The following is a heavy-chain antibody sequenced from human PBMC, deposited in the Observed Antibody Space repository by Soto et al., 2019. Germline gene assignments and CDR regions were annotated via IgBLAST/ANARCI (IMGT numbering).Heavy chain of an antibody. CDR1: GGSFSGYY. Sequence: QVQLQQWGAGLLKPSETLSLTCAVYGGSFSGYYWSWIRQPPGKGLEWIGEINHSGSTNYNPSLKRRVTISVDTSKNQFSLKLSSVTAADTAVYYCARGEQQLVQGYYYYYGMDVWGQGTTVTVSS. J-gene: IGHJ6*02. D-gene: IGHD6-13*01. CDR3: ARGEQQLVQGYYYYYGMDV. V-gene: IGHV4-34*01. CDR2: INHSGST.